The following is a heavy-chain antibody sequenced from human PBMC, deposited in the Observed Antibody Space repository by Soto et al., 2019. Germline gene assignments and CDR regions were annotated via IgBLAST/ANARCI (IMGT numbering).Heavy chain of an antibody. CDR3: TTDVVVVPAATLRNYYYYGMDV. CDR2: IKSKTDGGTT. Sequence: PGGSLRLSCAASGFTFSNAWMNWVRQAPGKGLEWVGRIKSKTDGGTTDYAAPVKGRFTISRDDSKNTLYLQMNSLKTEDTAVYYCTTDVVVVPAATLRNYYYYGMDVWGQGTTVTVSS. J-gene: IGHJ6*02. CDR1: GFTFSNAW. V-gene: IGHV3-15*07. D-gene: IGHD2-2*01.